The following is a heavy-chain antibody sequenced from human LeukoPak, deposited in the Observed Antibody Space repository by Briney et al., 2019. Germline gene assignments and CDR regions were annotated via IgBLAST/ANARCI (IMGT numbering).Heavy chain of an antibody. D-gene: IGHD3-22*01. CDR3: AKTVDSSGYYRSYFDY. Sequence: GGSLRLSCAASGFTFSSYAMSWVRQARGKGLEWVSAISGSGGSTYYADSVKGRFTISRDNSKNTLYLQMNSLRAEDTAVYYCAKTVDSSGYYRSYFDYWGQGALVTVSS. CDR2: ISGSGGST. J-gene: IGHJ4*02. V-gene: IGHV3-23*01. CDR1: GFTFSSYA.